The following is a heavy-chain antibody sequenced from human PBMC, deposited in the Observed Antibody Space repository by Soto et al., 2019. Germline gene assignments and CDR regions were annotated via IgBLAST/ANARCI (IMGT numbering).Heavy chain of an antibody. J-gene: IGHJ4*02. D-gene: IGHD5-18*01. CDR2: INHSGST. V-gene: IGHV4-34*01. CDR1: GGSFSGYY. CDR3: ARGFSTDTAMVTTGSLDY. Sequence: PSETLSLTCAVYGGSFSGYYWSWIRQPPGKGLEWIGEINHSGSTNYNPSLKSRVTISLDTSKSQFSLRLSSVTAADTAAYYCARGFSTDTAMVTTGSLDYWGQGTLVTVSS.